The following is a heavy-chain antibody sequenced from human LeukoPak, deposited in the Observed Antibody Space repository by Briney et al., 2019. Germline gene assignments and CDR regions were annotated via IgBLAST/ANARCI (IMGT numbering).Heavy chain of an antibody. Sequence: PSETLSLTCAVYVGSFSGYYWCWIRQPPGKGREWIGEINHSGSTNYNPSLKSRVTISVDTPKNQFSLKLSSVTAADTAVYYCATRTTVVSPTGVYFDYWGQGTPVTVSS. CDR3: ATRTTVVSPTGVYFDY. CDR2: INHSGST. D-gene: IGHD4-23*01. V-gene: IGHV4-34*01. J-gene: IGHJ4*02. CDR1: VGSFSGYY.